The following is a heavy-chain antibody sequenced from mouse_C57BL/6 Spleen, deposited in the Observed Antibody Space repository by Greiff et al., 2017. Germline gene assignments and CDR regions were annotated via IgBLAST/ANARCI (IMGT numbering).Heavy chain of an antibody. Sequence: QVQLQQPGPELVMPGPSVKLSCKASGYTFTSYWMHWVKQRPGQGLEWIGEIDPSDSYTNYNQKFKGKSTLTVNKSSSTAIMQLSSRTTEDSAVYYCARKDPGVWFAYWGQGTLDTVSA. D-gene: IGHD4-1*01. V-gene: IGHV1-69*01. CDR2: IDPSDSYT. CDR3: ARKDPGVWFAY. J-gene: IGHJ3*01. CDR1: GYTFTSYW.